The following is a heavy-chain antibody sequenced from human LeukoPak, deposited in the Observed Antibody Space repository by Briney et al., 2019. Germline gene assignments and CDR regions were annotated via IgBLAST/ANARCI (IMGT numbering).Heavy chain of an antibody. D-gene: IGHD5-12*01. CDR3: ARSDSGYDPGLFDY. Sequence: PSDTLSLTCTVSGGSISSSSYYWGWIRQPPGKGLEWIGSIYYSGSTYYNPSLKSRVTISVDTSKNQFSLKLSSVTAADTAVYYCARSDSGYDPGLFDYWGQGTLVTVSS. CDR2: IYYSGST. J-gene: IGHJ4*02. V-gene: IGHV4-39*07. CDR1: GGSISSSSYY.